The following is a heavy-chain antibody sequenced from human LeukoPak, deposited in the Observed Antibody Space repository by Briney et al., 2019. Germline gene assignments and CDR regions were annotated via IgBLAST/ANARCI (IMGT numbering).Heavy chain of an antibody. CDR2: IGSVTTYI. Sequence: PGGSLRLSCAASGFTFSDYTMNWVRQAPGKGLEWVSSIGSVTTYIYYTDSVKGRFTISRDNAKNSLSLQMNSLRAEDTAVYYCAREARTAVTAIRSFDYWGQGTLVTVSS. CDR1: GFTFSDYT. J-gene: IGHJ4*02. CDR3: AREARTAVTAIRSFDY. V-gene: IGHV3-21*01. D-gene: IGHD2-21*02.